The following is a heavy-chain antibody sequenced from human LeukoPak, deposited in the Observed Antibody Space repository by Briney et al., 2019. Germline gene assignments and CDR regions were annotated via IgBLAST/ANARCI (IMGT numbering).Heavy chain of an antibody. Sequence: GGSLRLSCAASGFTFSLYTMNWVRQAPGKGLEWVSSISSSSSYIYYADSVKGRFTISRDNAKNSLYLQMNSLRAEDTAVYYCARETYDSSGYLSSSGDYWGQGTLVTVSS. V-gene: IGHV3-21*01. CDR2: ISSSSSYI. D-gene: IGHD3-22*01. CDR1: GFTFSLYT. CDR3: ARETYDSSGYLSSSGDY. J-gene: IGHJ4*02.